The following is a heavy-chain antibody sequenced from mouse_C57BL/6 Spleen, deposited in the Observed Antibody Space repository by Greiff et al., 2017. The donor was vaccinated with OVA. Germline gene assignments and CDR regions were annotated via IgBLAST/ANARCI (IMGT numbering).Heavy chain of an antibody. J-gene: IGHJ2*01. Sequence: QVQLQQSGAELVRPGTSVKVSCKASGYAFTNYLIEWVKQRPGQGLEWIGVINPGSGGTNYNEKFKGKATLTADKSSSTAYMQLSSLTSEDSAVYFCARSDLSYCFDYWGQGTTLTVSS. V-gene: IGHV1-54*01. CDR3: ARSDLSYCFDY. CDR2: INPGSGGT. CDR1: GYAFTNYL.